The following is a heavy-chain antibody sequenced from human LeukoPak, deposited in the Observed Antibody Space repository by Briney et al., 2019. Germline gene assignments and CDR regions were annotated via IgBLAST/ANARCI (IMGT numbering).Heavy chain of an antibody. Sequence: GGSLRLSCAASGFTFSDYYMSWIRQAPGKGLEWVSYISSSGSTIYYADSVKGRFTISRDSAKNSLYLQRNSLRAEDTAVYYCAAAAGRGGFLNYWGQGTLVTVSS. V-gene: IGHV3-11*04. CDR3: AAAAGRGGFLNY. J-gene: IGHJ4*02. CDR1: GFTFSDYY. D-gene: IGHD6-13*01. CDR2: ISSSGSTI.